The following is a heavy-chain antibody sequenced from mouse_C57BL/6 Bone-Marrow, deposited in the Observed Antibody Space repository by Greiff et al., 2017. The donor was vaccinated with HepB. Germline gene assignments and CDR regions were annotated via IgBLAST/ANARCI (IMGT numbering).Heavy chain of an antibody. Sequence: VQLKESGAELVRPGASVKLSCTASGFNIKDDYMHWVKQRPEQGLEWIGWIDPENGDTEYASKFQGKATITADTSSNTAYLQLSSLTSEDTAVYYCTTCVSAWFAYWGQGTLVTVSA. CDR3: TTCVSAWFAY. J-gene: IGHJ3*01. V-gene: IGHV14-4*01. CDR2: IDPENGDT. CDR1: GFNIKDDY.